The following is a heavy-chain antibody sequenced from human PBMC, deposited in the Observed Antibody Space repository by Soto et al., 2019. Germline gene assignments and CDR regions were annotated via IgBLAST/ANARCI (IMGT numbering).Heavy chain of an antibody. D-gene: IGHD2-15*01. Sequence: GASVKVSCKASGYTFTSYYMHWVQQAPGQGLEWMGIINPSGGSTSYAQKFQGRVTMTRDTSTSTVYMELSSLRSEDTAVYYCARDLRLVVAATLARRWSGAYYGMDVWGQGTTVTVSS. CDR3: ARDLRLVVAATLARRWSGAYYGMDV. V-gene: IGHV1-46*01. CDR2: INPSGGST. CDR1: GYTFTSYY. J-gene: IGHJ6*02.